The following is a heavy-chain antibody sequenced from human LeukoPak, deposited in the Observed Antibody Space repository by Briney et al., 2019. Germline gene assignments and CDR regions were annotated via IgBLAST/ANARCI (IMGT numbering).Heavy chain of an antibody. CDR2: INSDGSST. CDR1: GFTFSSYW. D-gene: IGHD1-26*01. J-gene: IGHJ4*02. Sequence: GGSLRLSCAASGFTFSSYWMHWVRQAPGKGLVWVSRINSDGSSTSYADSVKGRFTISRDNAKNTLYLQMDSLRAEDTAMYYCARGAGSYYSLGYWGQGTLVTVSS. CDR3: ARGAGSYYSLGY. V-gene: IGHV3-74*01.